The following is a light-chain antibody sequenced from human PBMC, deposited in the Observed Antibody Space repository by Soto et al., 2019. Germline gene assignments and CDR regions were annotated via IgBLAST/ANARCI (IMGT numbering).Light chain of an antibody. CDR1: SSNIGSNY. CDR2: RNN. J-gene: IGLJ1*01. CDR3: AAWDDSLSSPV. V-gene: IGLV1-47*01. Sequence: QSVLTQPPSASGTPGQRVTISCSGSSSNIGSNYVYWYQQLPGTAPKLLIYRNNQPPSGVPDRFSGSKSGTSASLAISGLRSEDEADYYCAAWDDSLSSPVFGTGTKVTVL.